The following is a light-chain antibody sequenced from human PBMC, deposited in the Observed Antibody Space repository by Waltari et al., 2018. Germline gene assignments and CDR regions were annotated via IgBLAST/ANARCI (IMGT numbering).Light chain of an antibody. CDR1: SGSVSTSYS. CDR3: VLYMTSGISV. J-gene: IGLJ3*02. Sequence: QTVVTQEPSFSVSPGGPVTLTCGLSSGSVSTSYSPSWYQQSPGRAPRPLISNTNTRSSGVPDRFSGSILGNKAALTITGAQADDESNYYCVLYMTSGISVFGGGTKLTVL. CDR2: NTN. V-gene: IGLV8-61*01.